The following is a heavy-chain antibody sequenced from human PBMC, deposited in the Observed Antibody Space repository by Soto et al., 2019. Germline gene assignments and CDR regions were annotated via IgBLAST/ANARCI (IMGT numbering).Heavy chain of an antibody. D-gene: IGHD2-15*01. Sequence: QITLKESGPTLVKPTQTLTLTCNVSGVSLSTSGVGVGWIRQPPGKALEWLALIYWDDDKRSSPSLKSRLTITTDTSKSQMVLTMTNMAPVDTATYYCAHMRAANFDYWGQGTLVTVSS. CDR2: IYWDDDK. CDR3: AHMRAANFDY. V-gene: IGHV2-5*02. J-gene: IGHJ4*02. CDR1: GVSLSTSGVG.